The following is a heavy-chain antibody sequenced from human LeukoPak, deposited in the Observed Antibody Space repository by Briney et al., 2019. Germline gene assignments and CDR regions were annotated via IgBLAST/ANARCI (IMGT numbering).Heavy chain of an antibody. Sequence: GGSLRLSCAASGFTFSSYEMNWVRQAPGKGLEWVSYISSSGSTIYYADSVKGRFAISRDNAKNSLYLQMNSLRAEDTAVYYCARGITVVRANWFDPWGQGTLVTVSS. CDR2: ISSSGSTI. V-gene: IGHV3-48*03. CDR1: GFTFSSYE. CDR3: ARGITVVRANWFDP. J-gene: IGHJ5*02. D-gene: IGHD3-10*01.